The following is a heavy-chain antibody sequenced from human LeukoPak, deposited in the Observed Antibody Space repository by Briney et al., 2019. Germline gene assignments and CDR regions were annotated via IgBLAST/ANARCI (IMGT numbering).Heavy chain of an antibody. J-gene: IGHJ3*02. Sequence: ASVKVSCKASGYTFTGYYMHWVRQAPGQGLEWMGWINPNSGGTNYAQKFQGRVTMTRDTSISTAYMELSRLRSDDTAVYYCARRAGYYEALHIWGQGTMVTVSS. CDR1: GYTFTGYY. CDR3: ARRAGYYEALHI. D-gene: IGHD3-10*01. V-gene: IGHV1-2*02. CDR2: INPNSGGT.